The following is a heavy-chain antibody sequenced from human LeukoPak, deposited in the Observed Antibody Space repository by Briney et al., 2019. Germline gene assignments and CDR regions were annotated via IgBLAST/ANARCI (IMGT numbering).Heavy chain of an antibody. CDR1: GFTFSSYW. CDR3: ARGKNYDFWSGYQNWFDP. CDR2: INHNGNVN. V-gene: IGHV3-7*03. D-gene: IGHD3-3*01. Sequence: PGGSLRLSCAASGFTFSSYWMNWARQAPGKGLEWVASINHNGNVNYYVDSVKGRFTISRDNAKNSLYLQMNSLRAEDTAVYYCARGKNYDFWSGYQNWFDPWGQGTLVTVSS. J-gene: IGHJ5*02.